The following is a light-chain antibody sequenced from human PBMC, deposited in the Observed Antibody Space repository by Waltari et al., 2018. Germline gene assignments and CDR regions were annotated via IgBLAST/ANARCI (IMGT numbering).Light chain of an antibody. V-gene: IGLV1-44*01. CDR2: ANY. J-gene: IGLJ3*02. CDR1: SSNTGINT. Sequence: QSVLTQPPLASGTPGQRVTISCSGNSSNTGINTVTWYQQLPGTAPKLLIYANYHRPSGVPDRFSASKSDTSASLVISGLQSEDEADYFCATWDDSLNGRVFGGGTKLAVL. CDR3: ATWDDSLNGRV.